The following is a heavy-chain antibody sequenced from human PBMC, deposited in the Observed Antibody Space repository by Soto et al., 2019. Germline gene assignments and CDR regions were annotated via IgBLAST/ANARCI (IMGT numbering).Heavy chain of an antibody. D-gene: IGHD4-4*01. CDR2: IYRTGST. J-gene: IGHJ4*02. CDR3: ASPDPVTCVDN. Sequence: PSETLSLTCAVSGGSFTSNTWWTWVRQPPGQGMEWIGEIYRTGSTNYNPSLKSPVTISLYKSENHFSLKVTSLTAADTAVYYFASPDPVTCVDNWGQGTLVAVSS. V-gene: IGHV4-4*02. CDR1: GGSFTSNTW.